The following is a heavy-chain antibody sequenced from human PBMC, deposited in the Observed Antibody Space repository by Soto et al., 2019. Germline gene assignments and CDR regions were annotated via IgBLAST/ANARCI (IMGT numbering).Heavy chain of an antibody. Sequence: QVQLQESGPGLVKPSQTLSLTCTVSGGSISSGGYYWSWIRQHPGKGLEWIGYIYYSGSTYYNPCLKSRVTISVDTSKTQFPLKLSSVTAADTAVYYCARAPRSDFWSGYSAKNNWFDPWGQGTLVTVSS. J-gene: IGHJ5*02. D-gene: IGHD3-3*01. CDR2: IYYSGST. V-gene: IGHV4-31*03. CDR1: GGSISSGGYY. CDR3: ARAPRSDFWSGYSAKNNWFDP.